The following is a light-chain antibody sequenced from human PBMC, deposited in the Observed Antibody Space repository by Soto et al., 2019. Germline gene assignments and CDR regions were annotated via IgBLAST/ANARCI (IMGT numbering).Light chain of an antibody. J-gene: IGKJ1*01. CDR1: QSVATSQ. CDR2: GAS. V-gene: IGKV3-20*01. CDR3: EQFASSPRP. Sequence: EIVLTQSPGTLSLSPGERATLFCRASQSVATSQLAWYQQKPGQAPRLLIGASSRATGVPDRFIASGSGTDFTLIIRRLEPEDFAVYYCEQFASSPRPFGRGTTVEVK.